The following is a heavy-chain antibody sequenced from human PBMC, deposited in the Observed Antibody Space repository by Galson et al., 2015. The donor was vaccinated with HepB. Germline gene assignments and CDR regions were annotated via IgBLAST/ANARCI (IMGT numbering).Heavy chain of an antibody. Sequence: LRLSCAASGFTFSSYGMHWVRQAPGKGLEWVAVISYDGSNKYYADSVKGRFTISRDNSKNTLYLQMNSLRAEDTAVYYRAKDASYDSSGYYFDYWGQGTLVTVSS. CDR1: GFTFSSYG. D-gene: IGHD3-22*01. CDR2: ISYDGSNK. J-gene: IGHJ4*02. CDR3: AKDASYDSSGYYFDY. V-gene: IGHV3-30*18.